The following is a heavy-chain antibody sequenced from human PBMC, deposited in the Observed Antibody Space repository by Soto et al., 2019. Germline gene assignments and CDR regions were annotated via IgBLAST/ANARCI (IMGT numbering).Heavy chain of an antibody. D-gene: IGHD2-15*01. CDR2: IWHDGSNK. V-gene: IGHV3-33*01. J-gene: IGHJ4*02. CDR3: ALLPHCGDGTCWPQPDY. Sequence: QVQLVESGGGAVQPGRCLRLCCAACGFTFSTFGMHWVRQAPGKGLEWVAIIWHDGSNKYYADSVKGRFTVSRDNSKNTLYLQMNSLRTEDTAVYYCALLPHCGDGTCWPQPDYSGQGTLVTVSS. CDR1: GFTFSTFG.